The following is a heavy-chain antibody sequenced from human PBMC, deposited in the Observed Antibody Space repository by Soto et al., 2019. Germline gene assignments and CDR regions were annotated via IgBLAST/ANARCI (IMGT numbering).Heavy chain of an antibody. J-gene: IGHJ4*02. V-gene: IGHV4-34*01. Sequence: QVQLQQWGAGLLKPSETLSLTCAVYGGSLSGYYWSWIRQPPGKGLEWIGEINHSGSTNYNPSLKTRVTISGDTSKNQVALKRSSVTAADTDGDYCARGEDASSGWYYFDYWGQGTQGTVAS. CDR3: ARGEDASSGWYYFDY. CDR2: INHSGST. CDR1: GGSLSGYY. D-gene: IGHD6-19*01.